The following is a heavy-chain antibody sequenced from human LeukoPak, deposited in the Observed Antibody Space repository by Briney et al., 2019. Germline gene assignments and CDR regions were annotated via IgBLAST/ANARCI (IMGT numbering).Heavy chain of an antibody. CDR3: AKDRYSGSENYCFDY. V-gene: IGHV3-30*02. D-gene: IGHD3-10*01. J-gene: IGHJ4*02. CDR2: IRYDGTNK. Sequence: GGSLRLSCAAPEFTFSTYGMHRVRQAPGKGLEWVAFIRYDGTNKNYADSVQGRFTISRDNSKNTLYLELNSLRAEDTAVYYCAKDRYSGSENYCFDYWGQGTLVTVSS. CDR1: EFTFSTYG.